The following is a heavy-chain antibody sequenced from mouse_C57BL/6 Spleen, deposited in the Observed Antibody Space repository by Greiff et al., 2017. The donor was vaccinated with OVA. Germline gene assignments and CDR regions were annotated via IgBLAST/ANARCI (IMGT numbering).Heavy chain of an antibody. D-gene: IGHD3-3*01. J-gene: IGHJ1*03. Sequence: QVQLQQSGAELVRPGASVKLSCKASGYTFTSYCMDWVKQRPGQGLEWIGKIYPADGNTNYTPKFKGKATFTADTSSSTAYMQLSSLTSEDSAIYYCARSNARGADWYFDVWGTGTTVTVSA. V-gene: IGHV1-59*01. CDR2: IYPADGNT. CDR1: GYTFTSYC. CDR3: ARSNARGADWYFDV.